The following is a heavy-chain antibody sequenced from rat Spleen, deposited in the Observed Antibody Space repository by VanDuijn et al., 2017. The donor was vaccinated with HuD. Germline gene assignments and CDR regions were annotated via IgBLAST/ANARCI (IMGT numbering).Heavy chain of an antibody. J-gene: IGHJ1*01. CDR2: ISTSGGST. Sequence: EVQLVESGGGLVQPGRSLKLSCAASGFTFSNYDMAWVRQAPTKGLEWVASISTSGGSTYYRDSVKGRFTVSRDNAKSTLYLQMDSLRSEDTATYYCERRLQWSYWYFDFWGPGTMVTVSS. V-gene: IGHV5-25*01. CDR3: ERRLQWSYWYFDF. CDR1: GFTFSNYD. D-gene: IGHD1-1*01.